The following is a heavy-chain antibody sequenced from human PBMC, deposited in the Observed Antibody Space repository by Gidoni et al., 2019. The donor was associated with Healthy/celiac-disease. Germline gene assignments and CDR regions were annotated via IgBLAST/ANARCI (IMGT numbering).Heavy chain of an antibody. J-gene: IGHJ3*02. CDR3: AKGLRIAAAGTDDAFDI. Sequence: EVQLVESGGGLVQPGRSLRLSCAASGFTFDDYAMHWVRQAPGKGLAWVSGISWNSGSIGYADSVKGRFTISRDNAKNSLYLQMNSLRAEDTALYYCAKGLRIAAAGTDDAFDIWGQGTMVTVSS. D-gene: IGHD6-13*01. CDR2: ISWNSGSI. CDR1: GFTFDDYA. V-gene: IGHV3-9*01.